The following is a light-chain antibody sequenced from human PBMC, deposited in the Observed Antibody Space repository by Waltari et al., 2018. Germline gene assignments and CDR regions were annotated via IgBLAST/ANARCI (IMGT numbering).Light chain of an antibody. CDR3: QQRYNWPVT. V-gene: IGKV3-11*01. J-gene: IGKJ4*01. Sequence: EIVLTQSPATLSLSPGGRATLSCRASQSLIRYLAWYQQKPSQAPRLLIYDASNRATGIPARFSGSGSGTDFTLTINSLEPEDFAVYYCQQRYNWPVTFGGGTRVEIK. CDR1: QSLIRY. CDR2: DAS.